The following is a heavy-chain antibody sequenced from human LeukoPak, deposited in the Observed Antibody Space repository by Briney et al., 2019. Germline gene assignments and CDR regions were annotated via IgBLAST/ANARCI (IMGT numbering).Heavy chain of an antibody. D-gene: IGHD4-11*01. V-gene: IGHV3-23*01. J-gene: IGHJ4*02. CDR1: GFTFSSYA. CDR3: AKDLGYTTYGYYFDY. Sequence: GGSLRLSCTASGFTFSSYAMNWVRQAPGKGLEWVSGIGAGGTFTYYADSVKGRFTIFRDNSRNTLYLQMNSLRADDTAVYYCAKDLGYTTYGYYFDYWGQGTLVTVSS. CDR2: IGAGGTFT.